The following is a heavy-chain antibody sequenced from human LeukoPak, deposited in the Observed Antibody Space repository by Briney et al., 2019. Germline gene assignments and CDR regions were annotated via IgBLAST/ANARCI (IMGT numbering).Heavy chain of an antibody. CDR2: INHSGST. CDR1: GGSFSGYH. Sequence: SETLSLTCAVYGGSFSGYHWSWIRQPPGKGLEWIGEINHSGSTNYNPSLKSRVTISVDTSKNQLSLKLSSVTAADTAVYYCARAAVTTSRYFQHWGQGTLVTVSS. D-gene: IGHD4-17*01. J-gene: IGHJ1*01. V-gene: IGHV4-34*01. CDR3: ARAAVTTSRYFQH.